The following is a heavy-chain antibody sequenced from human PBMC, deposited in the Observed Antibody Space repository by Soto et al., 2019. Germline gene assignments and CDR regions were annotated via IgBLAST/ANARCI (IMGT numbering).Heavy chain of an antibody. D-gene: IGHD4-17*01. J-gene: IGHJ4*02. CDR3: ARNTLTTVTTFDS. V-gene: IGHV4-39*01. CDR1: GGSISSLNYN. Sequence: QLQLQESGPGLVRPSETLSLTCTVSGGSISSLNYNWGWIRQPPGKGLEWIGNIYYSGSPYYNPSLKSRVTIAVATSKHQFSLMLRYVTAADTALYYCARNTLTTVTTFDSWGQGTLVTVSS. CDR2: IYYSGSP.